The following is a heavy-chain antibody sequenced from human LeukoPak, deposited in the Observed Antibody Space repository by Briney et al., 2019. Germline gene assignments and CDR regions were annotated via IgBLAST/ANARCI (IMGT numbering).Heavy chain of an antibody. CDR2: IYSGGST. V-gene: IGHV3-66*02. J-gene: IGHJ5*02. CDR1: GFTVSNNY. CDR3: ASSGYSYGYFT. Sequence: GGSLRLSCAASGFTVSNNYMSWVRQAPGKGLDWVSVIYSGGSTYYADSVKGRFTISRDNSKNTLYLQMNSLRAEDTAVYYCASSGYSYGYFTWGQGTLVTVSS. D-gene: IGHD5-18*01.